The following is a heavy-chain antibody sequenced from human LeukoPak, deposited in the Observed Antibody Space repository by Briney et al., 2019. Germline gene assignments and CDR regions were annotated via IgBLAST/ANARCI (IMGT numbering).Heavy chain of an antibody. Sequence: PSETLSLTCAVYGGSFSGYYWGWIRQPPGKGLEWIEEINHSGSTNYNPSLKSRVTISVDTSKNQFSLKLSSVTAADTAVYYCARKGKDSRYCSGGSCYVDYWGQGTLVTVSS. CDR2: INHSGST. J-gene: IGHJ4*02. V-gene: IGHV4-34*01. D-gene: IGHD2-15*01. CDR1: GGSFSGYY. CDR3: ARKGKDSRYCSGGSCYVDY.